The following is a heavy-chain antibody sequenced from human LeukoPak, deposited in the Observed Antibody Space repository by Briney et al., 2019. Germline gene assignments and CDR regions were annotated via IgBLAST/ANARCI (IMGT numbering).Heavy chain of an antibody. CDR2: IKHSGST. Sequence: SETLSLPCAVCGRPCRVYYWSWIRQPPGKRLEWIVEIKHSGSTNYNPPLKRRAPISIDTAKKHCSLTPRAVTAPHTSRYDLASPDDGSNGGLLDYWGQGTLVTVSS. V-gene: IGHV4-34*01. J-gene: IGHJ4*02. CDR1: GRPCRVYY. D-gene: IGHD5-24*01. CDR3: ASPDDGSNGGLLDY.